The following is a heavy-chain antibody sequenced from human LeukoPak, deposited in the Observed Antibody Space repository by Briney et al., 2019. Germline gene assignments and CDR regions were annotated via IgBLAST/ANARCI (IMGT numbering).Heavy chain of an antibody. J-gene: IGHJ5*02. CDR2: IYYSGST. CDR3: ARLTGTTSCWFDP. Sequence: SETLSLTCTVSGGSISSGGYYWSWIRQHPGKGLEWIGYIYYSGSTYYNPSLKSRVTISVDTSKNQFSLKLSSVTAADTAVYYCARLTGTTSCWFDPWGQGTLVTASS. CDR1: GGSISSGGYY. D-gene: IGHD1-7*01. V-gene: IGHV4-31*03.